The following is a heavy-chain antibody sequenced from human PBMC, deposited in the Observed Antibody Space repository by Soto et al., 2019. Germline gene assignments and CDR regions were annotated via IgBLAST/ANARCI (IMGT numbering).Heavy chain of an antibody. D-gene: IGHD6-13*01. J-gene: IGHJ6*02. V-gene: IGHV5-10-1*01. CDR1: GYSFTSYW. CDR3: ARILQGAIAAAGNYYYYGMDV. Sequence: GESLKISCKGSGYSFTSYWISWVRQMPGKGLEWMGRIDPSDSYTNYSPSFQGQVTISADKSISTAYLQWSSLKASDTAMYYCARILQGAIAAAGNYYYYGMDVWGQGTTVTVSS. CDR2: IDPSDSYT.